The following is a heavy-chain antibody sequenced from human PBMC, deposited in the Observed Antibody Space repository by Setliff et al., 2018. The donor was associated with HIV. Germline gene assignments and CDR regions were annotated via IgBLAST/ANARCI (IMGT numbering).Heavy chain of an antibody. J-gene: IGHJ6*03. Sequence: GGSLRLSCAASGFTFSSYAMHWVRQAPGKGLEWVAVISYDGSNKYYLDSVKGRFTISRDNSKNTLYLQMNSLRAEDTAVYYCARGFSSSWYYYHMDVWGKGTTVTVSS. D-gene: IGHD6-13*01. CDR1: GFTFSSYA. CDR2: ISYDGSNK. V-gene: IGHV3-30*07. CDR3: ARGFSSSWYYYHMDV.